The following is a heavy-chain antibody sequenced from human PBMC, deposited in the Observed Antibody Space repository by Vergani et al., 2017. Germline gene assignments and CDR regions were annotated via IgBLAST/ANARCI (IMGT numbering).Heavy chain of an antibody. CDR2: TRYEGIVE. Sequence: QVQLVESGGGVVQPGGSLRLSCAASGFTLTNYGMHWVRQAPGKRLEWVAFTRYEGIVEYYGESVRGRFTIGSDNSKNTLYLQMNRLRHEDTAVYYCATAGAAYCRGASCYDFVEYWGQGTLVTVAS. D-gene: IGHD2-15*01. CDR1: GFTLTNYG. J-gene: IGHJ4*02. V-gene: IGHV3-30*02. CDR3: ATAGAAYCRGASCYDFVEY.